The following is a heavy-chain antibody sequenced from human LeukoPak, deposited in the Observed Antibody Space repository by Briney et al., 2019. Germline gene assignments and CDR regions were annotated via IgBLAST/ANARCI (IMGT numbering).Heavy chain of an antibody. Sequence: SETLSLTCAVYGDSSNIYYWSWIRQSPGKGLEWIAEINHTGSADYNPSLKSRVTISVDTSKNQFSLKLASVTAADTAVYYCASGRELELPWQWGQGTLVTVSS. D-gene: IGHD1-7*01. J-gene: IGHJ4*01. CDR3: ASGRELELPWQ. V-gene: IGHV4-34*01. CDR1: GDSSNIYY. CDR2: INHTGSA.